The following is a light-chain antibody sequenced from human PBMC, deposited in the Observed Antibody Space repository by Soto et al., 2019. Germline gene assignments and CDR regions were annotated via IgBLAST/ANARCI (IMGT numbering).Light chain of an antibody. Sequence: EIVLTQSPGTLSLSPGERATLSCRASRNFGSSYFAWYQQKTGQAPRLLIYGASSRATCIPDRFSGSGSGTDFTLTISRVEPEDFAVYYCQQYGNSPWTFGQGTKVEIK. J-gene: IGKJ1*01. CDR2: GAS. CDR1: RNFGSSY. CDR3: QQYGNSPWT. V-gene: IGKV3-20*01.